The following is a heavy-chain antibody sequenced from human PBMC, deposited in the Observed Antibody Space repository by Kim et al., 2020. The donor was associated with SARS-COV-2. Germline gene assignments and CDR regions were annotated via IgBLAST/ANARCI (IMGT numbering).Heavy chain of an antibody. D-gene: IGHD2-8*01. V-gene: IGHV3-48*03. CDR1: GFAFSVFE. CDR2: ISGGSGII. Sequence: GGSLRLSCVASGFAFSVFEMNWVRQTPGKGLEWISYISGGSGIISYADSVKGRFTISRDNTKNSLYLQMNSLTVEDAAVYFCVGGGLYYFDYLGQGTLVT. J-gene: IGHJ4*02. CDR3: VGGGLYYFDY.